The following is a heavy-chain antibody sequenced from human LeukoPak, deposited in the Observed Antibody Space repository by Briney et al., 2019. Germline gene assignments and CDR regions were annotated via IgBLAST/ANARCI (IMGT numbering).Heavy chain of an antibody. Sequence: GGSLRLSCAASGFTFSSYGMHWVRQAPGKGLEWVAVIWYDGSNKYYADSVKGRFTISRDNSKNTLYLQMNSLRAEDTAVYYCARDQAYGSGSYYNLRAYGMDVWGQGTTVTVSS. CDR1: GFTFSSYG. CDR3: ARDQAYGSGSYYNLRAYGMDV. CDR2: IWYDGSNK. V-gene: IGHV3-33*01. J-gene: IGHJ6*02. D-gene: IGHD3-10*01.